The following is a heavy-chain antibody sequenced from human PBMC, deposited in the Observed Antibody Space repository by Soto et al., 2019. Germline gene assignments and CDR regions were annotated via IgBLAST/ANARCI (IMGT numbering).Heavy chain of an antibody. CDR2: INHSGST. J-gene: IGHJ4*02. CDR3: ARPPHYDFWSGYYAY. V-gene: IGHV4-34*01. CDR1: GGSFSGYY. D-gene: IGHD3-3*01. Sequence: LSLTCAVYGGSFSGYYWSWIRQPPGKGLEWIGEINHSGSTNYNPSLKSRVTISVDTSKNQFSLKLSSVTAADTVVYYCARPPHYDFWSGYYAYWGQGTLVTVSS.